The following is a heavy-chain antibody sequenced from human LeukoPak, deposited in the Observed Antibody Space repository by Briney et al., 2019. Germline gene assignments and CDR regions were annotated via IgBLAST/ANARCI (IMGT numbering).Heavy chain of an antibody. D-gene: IGHD3-10*01. CDR3: ARGPQGGSGSYYRANWFDP. CDR1: GGSFSGYY. V-gene: IGHV4-34*01. CDR2: INHSGST. Sequence: SETLSLTCAVYGGSFSGYYWSWIRQPPGKGLEWIGEINHSGSTNYNPSLKSRVTISVDTSKNQFSPKLSSVTAADTAVYYCARGPQGGSGSYYRANWFDPWGQGTLVTVSS. J-gene: IGHJ5*02.